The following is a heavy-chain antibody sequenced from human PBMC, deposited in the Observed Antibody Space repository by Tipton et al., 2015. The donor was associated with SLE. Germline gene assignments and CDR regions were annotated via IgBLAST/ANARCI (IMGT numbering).Heavy chain of an antibody. Sequence: TLSLTCSVSGGSISSNYWIWIRQPPGKGLEWIGYISYGGGTNYNPSLKSRVTISVDRSRNQISLKLTSVTAADSAVYYCARDTRCGGECYDYWGQGTLVTVSS. D-gene: IGHD2-21*01. V-gene: IGHV4-59*01. CDR2: ISYGGGT. J-gene: IGHJ4*02. CDR1: GGSISSNY. CDR3: ARDTRCGGECYDY.